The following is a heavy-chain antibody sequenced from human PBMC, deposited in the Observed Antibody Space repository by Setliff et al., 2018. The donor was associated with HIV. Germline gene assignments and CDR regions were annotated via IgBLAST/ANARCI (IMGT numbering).Heavy chain of an antibody. Sequence: KPSETLSLTCAVSGYSISSGYYWGWIRQPPGKGLEWIGSIYHSGSTYYNPSLKSRVTISLDTSKNQFSLKLNSVTAADTAVYYCARSLTKQLVLGTSREYYFDSWGLGALVTVSS. V-gene: IGHV4-38-2*01. D-gene: IGHD6-13*01. CDR3: ARSLTKQLVLGTSREYYFDS. CDR2: IYHSGST. CDR1: GYSISSGYY. J-gene: IGHJ4*02.